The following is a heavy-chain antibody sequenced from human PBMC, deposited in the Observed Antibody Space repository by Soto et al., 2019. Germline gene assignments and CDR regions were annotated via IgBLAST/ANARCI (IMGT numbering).Heavy chain of an antibody. Sequence: QVQLVQSGAEVKKPRSSVKVSCKASGGTFSSYAISWVRQAPGQGLEWMGGIIPIFGTANYAQKFQGRVTITADESTSTAYMELSSLRSEDTAVYYCASRGYSYGRERYYYYGMDVWGQGTTVTVSS. CDR2: IIPIFGTA. CDR3: ASRGYSYGRERYYYYGMDV. CDR1: GGTFSSYA. D-gene: IGHD5-18*01. J-gene: IGHJ6*02. V-gene: IGHV1-69*01.